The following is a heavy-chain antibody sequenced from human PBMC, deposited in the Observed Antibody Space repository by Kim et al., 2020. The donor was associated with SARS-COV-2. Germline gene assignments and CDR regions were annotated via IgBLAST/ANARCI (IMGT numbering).Heavy chain of an antibody. V-gene: IGHV1-46*01. D-gene: IGHD6-19*01. Sequence: ASVKVSCKASGYTFTRYYMYWVRQAPGQGLEWMGIINPSGGSTSYAQKFQGRVTMTRDTSTSTVYMELSSLRSEDTAVYYCARGSGWTGSGVRLTSNWFDPWGQGTLVTVSS. CDR2: INPSGGST. J-gene: IGHJ5*02. CDR3: ARGSGWTGSGVRLTSNWFDP. CDR1: GYTFTRYY.